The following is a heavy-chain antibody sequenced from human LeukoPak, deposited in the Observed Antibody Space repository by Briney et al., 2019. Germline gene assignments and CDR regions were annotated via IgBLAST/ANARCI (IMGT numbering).Heavy chain of an antibody. V-gene: IGHV3-21*01. J-gene: IGHJ4*02. CDR2: ISSSSSYI. CDR3: ARGRAFGGVSDY. Sequence: GGSLRLSCAASGFTFSSYSMNWVRQAPGKGLEWVSSISSSSSYIYYADSVKGRFTISRDNAKNSLYLQMNSLRAEDTAVYYCARGRAFGGVSDYWGQGTLVTVSS. CDR1: GFTFSSYS. D-gene: IGHD3-16*01.